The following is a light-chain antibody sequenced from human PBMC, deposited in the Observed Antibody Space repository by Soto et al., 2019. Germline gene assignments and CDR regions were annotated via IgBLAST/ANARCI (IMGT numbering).Light chain of an antibody. J-gene: IGLJ1*01. Sequence: QSALTQPSSLSVSPGQSITISFTGTSSDVGGYNYVSCYQQHPGKAPKLMIYEVSNRPSGVSNRFSGSKSGNTASLTISGLQAEDEADYYCSSYTSSSTPYVFGTGTKVTVL. CDR2: EVS. CDR1: SSDVGGYNY. V-gene: IGLV2-14*01. CDR3: SSYTSSSTPYV.